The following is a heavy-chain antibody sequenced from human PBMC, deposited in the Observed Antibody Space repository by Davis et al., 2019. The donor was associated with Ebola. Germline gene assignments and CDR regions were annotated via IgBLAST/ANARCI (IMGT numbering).Heavy chain of an antibody. V-gene: IGHV4-34*01. Sequence: SETLSLTCAVYGGSFSGYYWSWIRQPPGKGLEWIGEINHSGTTNYNPSLKSRVTISVDTSKNQFSLKVSSVTAADTAVYYCASEPSGYYRPFDYWGQGTLVTVSS. CDR1: GGSFSGYY. CDR2: INHSGTT. CDR3: ASEPSGYYRPFDY. J-gene: IGHJ4*02. D-gene: IGHD3-22*01.